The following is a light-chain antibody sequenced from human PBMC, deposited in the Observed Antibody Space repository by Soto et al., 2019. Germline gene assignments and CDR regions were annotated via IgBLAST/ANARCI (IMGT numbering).Light chain of an antibody. CDR3: QQYNSYRRT. CDR2: KAS. J-gene: IGKJ1*01. Sequence: DIQMTQSPSTLSASVGDRVTITCRASQSISSWLAWYQQKPGKAPKLLIYKASSLESGVPSRFSGSGFGTEFTLTISSLQPADFATYYCQQYNSYRRTFGQGTKVEIK. V-gene: IGKV1-5*03. CDR1: QSISSW.